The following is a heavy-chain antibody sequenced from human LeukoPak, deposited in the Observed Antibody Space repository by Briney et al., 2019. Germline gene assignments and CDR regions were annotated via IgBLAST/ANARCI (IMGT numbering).Heavy chain of an antibody. CDR3: AYLGLSSDWNDVPGPQIDY. D-gene: IGHD1-1*01. CDR2: ISGSGTVT. CDR1: GFSFTNYA. Sequence: GGSLRLSCAASGFSFTNYAMNWVRQAPGEGLEWVSTISGSGTVTYYADSVKGRFTISRDYSTNTLFLQMNDLRIEDTAVYYCAYLGLSSDWNDVPGPQIDYWGQGTLGTVSS. V-gene: IGHV3-23*01. J-gene: IGHJ4*02.